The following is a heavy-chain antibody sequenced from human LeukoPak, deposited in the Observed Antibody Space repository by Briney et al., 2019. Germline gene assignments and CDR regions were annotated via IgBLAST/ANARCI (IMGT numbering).Heavy chain of an antibody. D-gene: IGHD3-10*01. V-gene: IGHV3-66*01. CDR1: GFTVSGTY. CDR3: ARDSRSSHYFDY. CDR2: IYTGGST. J-gene: IGHJ4*02. Sequence: GGSLRLSCAASGFTVSGTYMSWVRQAPGKGLEWVSVIYTGGSTYYADSVKGRFAISRDDSKNALYLQMNSLRAEDTAVYYCARDSRSSHYFDYWGQGTLVTVSS.